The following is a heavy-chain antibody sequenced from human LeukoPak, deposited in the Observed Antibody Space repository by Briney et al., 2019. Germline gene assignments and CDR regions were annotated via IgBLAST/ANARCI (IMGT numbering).Heavy chain of an antibody. CDR3: AQQVGYCSSGSCYFTY. V-gene: IGHV3-23*01. CDR2: ISNTGGST. J-gene: IGHJ4*02. D-gene: IGHD2-15*01. Sequence: GGSLRLSCAASGFSFNTYAMGWVRQAPGKGLEWVPAISNTGGSTYYADSVNGRFTISKDMSNTTLSVQSNILRAYDTAVYYCAQQVGYCSSGSCYFTYWGQGTLVSVSS. CDR1: GFSFNTYA.